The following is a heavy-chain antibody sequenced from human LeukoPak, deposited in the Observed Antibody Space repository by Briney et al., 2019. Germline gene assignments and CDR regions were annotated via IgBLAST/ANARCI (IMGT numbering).Heavy chain of an antibody. CDR2: INHSGST. D-gene: IGHD3-16*02. Sequence: SETLSLTCAVYGGSFGGYYWSWIRQPPWKGLEWIGEINHSGSTNVHLSLNSRVTISVDSSKNQFSLKLSSVTAADTAVYYCARGRGDYVWGSYRYTDYFDYWGQGTLVTVSS. CDR1: GGSFGGYY. CDR3: ARGRGDYVWGSYRYTDYFDY. J-gene: IGHJ4*02. V-gene: IGHV4-34*01.